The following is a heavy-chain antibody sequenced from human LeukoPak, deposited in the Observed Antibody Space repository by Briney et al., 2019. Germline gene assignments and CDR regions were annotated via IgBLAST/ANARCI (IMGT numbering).Heavy chain of an antibody. CDR2: IHYSGRT. V-gene: IGHV4-59*08. Sequence: PSETLSLTRTVSGGSISSYYWSWIRQPPGKGLEWLGYIHYSGRTNYNPSLKSRVTISTDTSKNQLSLKLSSVTAADTAVYYCARHIAENYFDYWGQGTLVTVSS. J-gene: IGHJ4*02. CDR1: GGSISSYY. CDR3: ARHIAENYFDY.